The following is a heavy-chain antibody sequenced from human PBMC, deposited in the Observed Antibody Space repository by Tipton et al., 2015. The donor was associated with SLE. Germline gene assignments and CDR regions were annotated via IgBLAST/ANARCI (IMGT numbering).Heavy chain of an antibody. CDR2: ITSGSRTI. CDR3: ASSGLMVRESTFDY. D-gene: IGHD3-10*01. V-gene: IGHV3-48*01. Sequence: SLRLSCAASGFTFSSFSMNWVRQAPGKGLEWVSYITSGSRTIYYADSVKGRFTISRDNAKNSLFLQMNSLRAEDTAVYFCASSGLMVRESTFDYWGQGTLVTVSS. CDR1: GFTFSSFS. J-gene: IGHJ4*02.